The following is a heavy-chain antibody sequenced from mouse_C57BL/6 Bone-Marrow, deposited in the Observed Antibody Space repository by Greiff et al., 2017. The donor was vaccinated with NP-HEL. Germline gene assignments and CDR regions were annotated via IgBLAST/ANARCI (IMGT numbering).Heavy chain of an antibody. J-gene: IGHJ4*01. CDR3: ARSIYYDYADDPFYGMDY. D-gene: IGHD2-4*01. CDR2: IRNKANGYTI. V-gene: IGHV7-3*01. CDR1: GFTFTDYY. Sequence: EVKLVESGGGLVQPGGSLSLSCAASGFTFTDYYMSWARQPPGKALEWVGFIRNKANGYTIEYSASVKGRFTISRDNSQSILYLQMNALRAEDSATYYCARSIYYDYADDPFYGMDYWGQGTSVTVSS.